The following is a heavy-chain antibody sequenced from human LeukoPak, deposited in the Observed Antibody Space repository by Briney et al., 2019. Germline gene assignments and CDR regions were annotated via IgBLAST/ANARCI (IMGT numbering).Heavy chain of an antibody. Sequence: SETLSLTCTVSGGSISSYYWGWIRQPPGKGLEWIGYIYYSGSTNYNPSLKSRVTISVDTSKNQFSLKLSSVTAADTAVYYCARDSGVIEGMFDYWGQGTLVTVSS. CDR1: GGSISSYY. J-gene: IGHJ4*02. V-gene: IGHV4-59*01. CDR2: IYYSGST. CDR3: ARDSGVIEGMFDY. D-gene: IGHD3-22*01.